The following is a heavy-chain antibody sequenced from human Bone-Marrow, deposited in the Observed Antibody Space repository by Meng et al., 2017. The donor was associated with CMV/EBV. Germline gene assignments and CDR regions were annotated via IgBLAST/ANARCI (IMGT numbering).Heavy chain of an antibody. J-gene: IGHJ6*04. V-gene: IGHV3-30*04. CDR1: GFTFSSYT. CDR2: ISYDGINK. CDR3: ARQESSPSPKGMDV. D-gene: IGHD2-2*01. Sequence: GGSLRLSCAASGFTFSSYTMHWVRQAPGKGLEWVAIISYDGINKFYADSVKGRFTISRDNSKNTLYLQMSSLRTEDTAVFYCARQESSPSPKGMDVWGKGTTVTVSS.